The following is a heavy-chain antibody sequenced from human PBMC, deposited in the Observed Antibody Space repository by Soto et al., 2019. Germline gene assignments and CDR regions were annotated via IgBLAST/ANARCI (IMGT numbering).Heavy chain of an antibody. D-gene: IGHD6-19*01. CDR3: ARGQGSGWYEDLDY. CDR2: INPNSGGT. CDR1: GYAFIAYH. Sequence: QVQLLQSGAEVKKPGASVKVSCKASGYAFIAYHMHWVRQAPGQGLEWMGWINPNSGGTNFAQKFQDWITMTRDTSINTVYMELRRLNSDDTAVYYCARGQGSGWYEDLDYWGQGTLVTVSS. J-gene: IGHJ4*02. V-gene: IGHV1-2*04.